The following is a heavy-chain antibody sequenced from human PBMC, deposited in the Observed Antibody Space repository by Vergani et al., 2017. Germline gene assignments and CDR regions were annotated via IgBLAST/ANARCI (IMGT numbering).Heavy chain of an antibody. J-gene: IGHJ4*02. CDR1: GAPISYWC. V-gene: IGHV4-4*07. CDR2: LCHSGST. Sequence: QVQMQESGPGLVKTSETLSLTCSASGAPISYWCWSWLGQPAGQGLEWIGRLCHSGSTNYNPSLKSRVTMSIDTSKNQFSLKLTSVTAADTTVYYCATGAGPFDIWGQGTLVTVSS. D-gene: IGHD7-27*01. CDR3: ATGAGPFDI.